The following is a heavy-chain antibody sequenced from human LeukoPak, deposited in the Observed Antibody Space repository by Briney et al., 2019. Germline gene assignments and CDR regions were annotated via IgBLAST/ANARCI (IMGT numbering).Heavy chain of an antibody. CDR1: GGSISSYY. CDR3: ARQGDYDFWSGYYHRYFDY. CDR2: IYHSGST. V-gene: IGHV4-4*07. D-gene: IGHD3-3*01. J-gene: IGHJ4*02. Sequence: SETLSLTCTVSGGSISSYYWSWIRQPAGKGLEWIGSIYHSGSTYYNPSLKSRVTMSVDTSKNQFSLKLSSVTAADTAVYYCARQGDYDFWSGYYHRYFDYWGQGTLVTVSS.